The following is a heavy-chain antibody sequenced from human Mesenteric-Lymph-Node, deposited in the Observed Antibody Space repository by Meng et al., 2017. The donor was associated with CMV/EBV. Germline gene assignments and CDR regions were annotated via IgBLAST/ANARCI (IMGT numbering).Heavy chain of an antibody. D-gene: IGHD6-13*01. CDR3: ARGIAAAGRSDNWFDP. J-gene: IGHJ5*02. V-gene: IGHV1-8*01. Sequence: ASVKVSCKASGYTFTSYDINWVRQATGQGLEWMGWMNPNSGNTGYAQKFQGRVTTTRNTSISTAYMELSSLRSEDTAVYYCARGIAAAGRSDNWFDPWGQGTLVTVSS. CDR1: GYTFTSYD. CDR2: MNPNSGNT.